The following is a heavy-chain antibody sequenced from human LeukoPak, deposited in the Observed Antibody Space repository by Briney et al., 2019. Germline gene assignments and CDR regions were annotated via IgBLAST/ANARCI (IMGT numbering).Heavy chain of an antibody. CDR1: GYSITSYW. V-gene: IGHV5-51*01. CDR3: ARCKAVAGTINAFDF. CDR2: IYPGDSEA. J-gene: IGHJ3*01. D-gene: IGHD6-19*01. Sequence: GESLKISSKGSGYSITSYWIGWVRQMPGKDVEWMGIIYPGDSEARYSPSFRGQVTISADKSINTAYLQWSSLKASDTAMYYCARCKAVAGTINAFDFWGQGTMVTVSS.